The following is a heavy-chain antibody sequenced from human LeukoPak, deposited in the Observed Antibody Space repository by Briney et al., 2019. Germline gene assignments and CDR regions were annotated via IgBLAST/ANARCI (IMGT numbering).Heavy chain of an antibody. Sequence: PSETLSLTCTVSDGSIINYYRGWVRQAPGKGLEWIGSIYYSGNTYYNSSLKSRVTISRDTSKKQFTLNLFSVTAADTAMYYCTRANGYGLINYWGQGTLVTVSS. V-gene: IGHV4-39*06. CDR1: DGSIINYY. CDR2: IYYSGNT. CDR3: TRANGYGLINY. J-gene: IGHJ4*02. D-gene: IGHD3-10*01.